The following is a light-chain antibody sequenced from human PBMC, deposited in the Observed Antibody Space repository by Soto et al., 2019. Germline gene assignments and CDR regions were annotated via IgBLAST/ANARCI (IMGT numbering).Light chain of an antibody. CDR3: AAWDDSLNGYV. V-gene: IGLV1-44*01. J-gene: IGLJ1*01. CDR1: GSNLGRNY. CDR2: SDT. Sequence: QSVLTQPPSVSATPGQTVTISCSGSGSNLGRNYVSWYQQLTGAAPKLLIYSDTQRPSGVPDRFSGSKSGTSASLAISGLQSEDEADYYCAAWDDSLNGYVFGTGTKLTVL.